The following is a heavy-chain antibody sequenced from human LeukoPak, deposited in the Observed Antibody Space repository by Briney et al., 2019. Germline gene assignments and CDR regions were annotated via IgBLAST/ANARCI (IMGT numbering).Heavy chain of an antibody. CDR1: GFTFSSYS. CDR2: ISSSSSTI. CDR3: ARALSAVAGQAPVTDYYYYYMDV. Sequence: PGGSLRLSCAASGFTFSSYSMNWVRQAPGKGLEWVSYISSSSSTIYYADSVKGRFTISRDNAKNSLYLQMNSLRAEDTAVYYCARALSAVAGQAPVTDYYYYYMDVWGKGATVTVSS. J-gene: IGHJ6*03. V-gene: IGHV3-48*01. D-gene: IGHD6-19*01.